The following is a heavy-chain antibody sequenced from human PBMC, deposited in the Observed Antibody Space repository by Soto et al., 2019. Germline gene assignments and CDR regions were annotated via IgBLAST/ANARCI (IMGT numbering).Heavy chain of an antibody. CDR3: AKDAVYGDGFWLPES. Sequence: EVQLSESGGGLVQPGGSLRLSCAASGFTFSKYAMMWVHQAPGKGLEWVAGILGSGGTYHTDSVKGRFTISKDNSLSTLYLQMDFLRADDTAVYYCAKDAVYGDGFWLPESWGQGTLVIVSS. J-gene: IGHJ5*02. CDR2: ILGSGGT. CDR1: GFTFSKYA. D-gene: IGHD4-17*01. V-gene: IGHV3-23*01.